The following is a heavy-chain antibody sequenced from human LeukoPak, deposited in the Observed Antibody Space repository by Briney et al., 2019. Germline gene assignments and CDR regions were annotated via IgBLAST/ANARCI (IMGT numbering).Heavy chain of an antibody. D-gene: IGHD6-6*01. CDR2: INPNSGGT. CDR3: ARGIAAPNDY. CDR1: GYTFTGYY. J-gene: IGHJ4*02. V-gene: IGHV1-2*02. Sequence: ATVKVSCKASGYTFTGYYMHWVRQAPGPGLEWMGWINPNSGGTNYAQKFQGRVTMTRDTSISTAYMGLSRLRSDDTAVYCCARGIAAPNDYWGQGTLVTVSS.